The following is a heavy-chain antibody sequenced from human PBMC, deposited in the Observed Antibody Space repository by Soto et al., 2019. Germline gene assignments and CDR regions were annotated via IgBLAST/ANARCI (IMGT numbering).Heavy chain of an antibody. CDR3: AIKSGMDV. J-gene: IGHJ6*02. CDR2: ISSGGSTI. Sequence: GGSLRLSCAASGFTFSDYYMNWIRQAPGKGLECISYISSGGSTIYYADSVKGRFTISRDNAKNSFYLQMNSLRAEDTAVYYCAIKSGMDVWGQGTTVTVSS. V-gene: IGHV3-11*01. CDR1: GFTFSDYY.